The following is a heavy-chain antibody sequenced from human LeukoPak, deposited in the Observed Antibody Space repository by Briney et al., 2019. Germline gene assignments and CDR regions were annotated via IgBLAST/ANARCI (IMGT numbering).Heavy chain of an antibody. CDR3: ARSSYCSSTSRYAGRDWFDP. CDR1: GGTFSSYA. D-gene: IGHD2-2*01. J-gene: IGHJ5*02. Sequence: SVKVSCKASGGTFSSYAISWVRQAPGQGLEWMGGIIPIFGTANYAQKFQGRVTITADKSTSTAYMELSSLRSEDTAVYYCARSSYCSSTSRYAGRDWFDPWGQGTLVTVSS. CDR2: IIPIFGTA. V-gene: IGHV1-69*06.